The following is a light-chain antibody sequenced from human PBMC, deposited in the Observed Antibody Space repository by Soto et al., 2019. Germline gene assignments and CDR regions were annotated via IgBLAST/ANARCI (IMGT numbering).Light chain of an antibody. J-gene: IGKJ1*01. CDR2: GAS. CDR3: QHYGTSPSWT. V-gene: IGKV3-20*01. Sequence: EMVLTQFPGTLSLSPGERATLSCRASQSVSSSSLAWYQQKPGQAPRLLIYGASKRATGIPDRFSGSGSGTHFTLTISRLEPEDFAVFYCQHYGTSPSWTFGQGTKVETK. CDR1: QSVSSSS.